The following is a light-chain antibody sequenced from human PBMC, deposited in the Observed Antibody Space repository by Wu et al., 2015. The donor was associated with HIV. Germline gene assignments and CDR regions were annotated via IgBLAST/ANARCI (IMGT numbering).Light chain of an antibody. CDR2: KAS. CDR1: QGISNW. V-gene: IGKV1-5*03. CDR3: QQRTNWPRVT. Sequence: DIQMTQSPSTLSASVGDRVTITCRASQGISNWLAWYQQKPGSAPKLLIYKASTLKSGVPSRFSGSRSGTEFTLTISSLQPDDFADYYCQQRTNWPRVTFGQGTKLEMK. J-gene: IGKJ2*01.